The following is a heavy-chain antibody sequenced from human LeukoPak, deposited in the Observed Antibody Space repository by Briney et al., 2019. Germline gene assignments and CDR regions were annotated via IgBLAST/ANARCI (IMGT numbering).Heavy chain of an antibody. J-gene: IGHJ5*02. Sequence: SVKVSCKASGYTFTSYAMHWVRQAPGQRLEWMGWINAGNGNTKYSQKFQGRVTITRDTSASTAYMELSSLRSEDTAVYYCARDRIVVVPAGFDPWGQGTLVTVSS. CDR2: INAGNGNT. D-gene: IGHD2-2*01. V-gene: IGHV1-3*01. CDR1: GYTFTSYA. CDR3: ARDRIVVVPAGFDP.